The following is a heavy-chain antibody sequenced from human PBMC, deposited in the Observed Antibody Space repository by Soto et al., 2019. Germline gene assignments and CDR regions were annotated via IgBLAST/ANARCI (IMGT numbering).Heavy chain of an antibody. Sequence: SETLSLTCTVSGGSISSFYWSWIRQPPGEALEWIGYIYQTGTTQYNPSLSGRVSISADRSKNQFSLHLTSVPAADTAVYYCARAVFCTDGFCFPNWLDPWGQGILVTVSS. CDR1: GGSISSFY. CDR3: ARAVFCTDGFCFPNWLDP. D-gene: IGHD2-8*01. J-gene: IGHJ5*02. V-gene: IGHV4-59*12. CDR2: IYQTGTT.